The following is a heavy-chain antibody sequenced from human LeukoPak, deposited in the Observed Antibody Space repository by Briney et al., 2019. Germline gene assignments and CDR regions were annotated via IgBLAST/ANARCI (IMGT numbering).Heavy chain of an antibody. Sequence: SETLSLTCTVSGVSITSYHWSWIRQPAGRELEWIGRIHASGSSNYNPSLKSRVTMSVDTSKNQFSLKLTTVTAADTAVYYSARDGLYSYGYSYFDYWGQGTLVTVSS. CDR3: ARDGLYSYGYSYFDY. CDR2: IHASGSS. D-gene: IGHD5-18*01. CDR1: GVSITSYH. V-gene: IGHV4-4*07. J-gene: IGHJ4*02.